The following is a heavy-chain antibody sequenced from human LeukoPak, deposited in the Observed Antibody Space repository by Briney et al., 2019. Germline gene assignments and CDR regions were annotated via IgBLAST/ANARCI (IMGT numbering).Heavy chain of an antibody. D-gene: IGHD3-22*01. CDR1: GSSFSAYY. CDR3: ARTRMDAFDI. V-gene: IGHV4-59*08. CDR2: IYYSGST. J-gene: IGHJ3*02. Sequence: PSETLSLTCTVHGSSFSAYYWSWIRQPPGKGLEWIGYIYYSGSTNYNPSLKSRVTISVDTSKNQFSLKLSSVTAADTAVYYCARTRMDAFDIWGQGTMVTVSS.